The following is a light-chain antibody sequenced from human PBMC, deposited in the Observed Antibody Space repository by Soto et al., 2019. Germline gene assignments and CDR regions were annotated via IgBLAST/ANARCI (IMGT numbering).Light chain of an antibody. V-gene: IGLV2-11*01. J-gene: IGLJ2*01. Sequence: QSALTQPRSVSGSPGQSVTISCTGTSSDVGCYNYVSWYQQHPGKAPKLMIYDVSKRPSGVPDRFSGSKSGNTASLTISGLQAEDEADYYCCSYAGSLVFGGGTKLTVL. CDR2: DVS. CDR3: CSYAGSLV. CDR1: SSDVGCYNY.